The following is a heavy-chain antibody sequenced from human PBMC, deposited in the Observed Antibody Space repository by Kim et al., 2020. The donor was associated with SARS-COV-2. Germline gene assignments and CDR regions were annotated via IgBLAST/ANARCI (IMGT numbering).Heavy chain of an antibody. CDR2: ISGSGGST. J-gene: IGHJ4*02. Sequence: GGSLRLSCAASGFTFSSYAMSWVRQAPGKGLEWVSAISGSGGSTYYADSVKGRFTISRDNSKNTLYLQLNSLRAEDTAVYYCAKARGDCSGGSSYWVNLDYWGQGTLVTV. D-gene: IGHD2-15*01. CDR1: GFTFSSYA. CDR3: AKARGDCSGGSSYWVNLDY. V-gene: IGHV3-23*01.